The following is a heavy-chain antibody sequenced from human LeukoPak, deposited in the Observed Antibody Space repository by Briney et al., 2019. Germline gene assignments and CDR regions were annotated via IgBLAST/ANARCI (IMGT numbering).Heavy chain of an antibody. Sequence: PSETLSLTCTVSGYSISSGYYWGWIRQPPGKGLEWIGSIHHSGSTYYNPSLKSRVTISVDTSKNQFSLKLSSVTAADTAVYYCARASVRWFGLMDYYYYMDVWGKGTTVTVSS. V-gene: IGHV4-38-2*02. D-gene: IGHD3-10*01. CDR1: GYSISSGYY. J-gene: IGHJ6*03. CDR3: ARASVRWFGLMDYYYYMDV. CDR2: IHHSGST.